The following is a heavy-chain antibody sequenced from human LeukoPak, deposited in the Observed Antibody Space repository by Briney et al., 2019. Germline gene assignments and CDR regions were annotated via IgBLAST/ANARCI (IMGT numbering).Heavy chain of an antibody. J-gene: IGHJ5*02. Sequence: ASVKVSCKASGYTFTSYDLHWVRQAPGQGLEWMGIINPSGGSTSYAQKFQGRVTMTRDTSTSTVYMELSSLRSEDTAVYYCARAYGSGSYLWENWFDPWGQGTLVTVSS. CDR3: ARAYGSGSYLWENWFDP. D-gene: IGHD3-10*01. CDR2: INPSGGST. CDR1: GYTFTSYD. V-gene: IGHV1-46*01.